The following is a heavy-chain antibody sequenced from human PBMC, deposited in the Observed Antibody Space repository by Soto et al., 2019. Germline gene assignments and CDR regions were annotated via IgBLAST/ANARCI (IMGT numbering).Heavy chain of an antibody. V-gene: IGHV1-69*13. CDR2: IIPIFGTA. CDR1: GYTFTSYG. CDR3: ARSIYYGSGSYYNQFDY. Sequence: SVKVSCKASGYTFTSYGISWVRQAPGQGLEWMGGIIPIFGTANYAQKFQGRVTITADESTSTAYMELSSLRSEDTAVYYCARSIYYGSGSYYNQFDYWGQGTLVTVSS. J-gene: IGHJ4*02. D-gene: IGHD3-10*01.